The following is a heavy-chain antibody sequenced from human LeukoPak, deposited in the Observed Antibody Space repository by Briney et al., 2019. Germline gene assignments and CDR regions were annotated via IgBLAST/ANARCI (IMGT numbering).Heavy chain of an antibody. D-gene: IGHD1-7*01. CDR3: AKDREGTIADYFDY. Sequence: GGSLRLSCAASGFTFSSYAMSWVRQAPGKGLEWVSSISGSGGSTYYADSVKGRFAISRDNSKNTLYLQMNSLRGEDTAVYYCAKDREGTIADYFDYWGQGTLVTVSS. J-gene: IGHJ4*02. CDR1: GFTFSSYA. CDR2: ISGSGGST. V-gene: IGHV3-23*01.